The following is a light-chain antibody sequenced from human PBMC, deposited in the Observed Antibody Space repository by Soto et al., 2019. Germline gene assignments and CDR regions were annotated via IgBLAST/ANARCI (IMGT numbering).Light chain of an antibody. CDR2: DAS. J-gene: IGKJ5*01. V-gene: IGKV1D-13*01. CDR3: QQFNNYLSIT. CDR1: QGISRA. Sequence: AIQLTQSPSSLSASVGDRVTITCRASQGISRALAWYQQKPGKAPKLLIYDASSLESGVPSRFSGSGSGTDFTRTSSSLQPEDFATYYCQQFNNYLSITFGQGTRLEIK.